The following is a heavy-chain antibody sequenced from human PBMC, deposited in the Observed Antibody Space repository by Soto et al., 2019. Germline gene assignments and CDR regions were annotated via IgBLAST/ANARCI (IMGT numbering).Heavy chain of an antibody. CDR2: ISYDGSNK. CDR3: ARPYYDFWSALYRPPPGEAFDI. D-gene: IGHD3-3*01. V-gene: IGHV3-30-3*01. CDR1: GFTFSSYA. J-gene: IGHJ3*02. Sequence: PGGSLRLSCAASGFTFSSYAMHWVRQAPGKGLEWVAVISYDGSNKYYADSVKGRFTISRDNSKNTLYLQMNSLRAEDTAVYYCARPYYDFWSALYRPPPGEAFDIWGQGTMVTVSS.